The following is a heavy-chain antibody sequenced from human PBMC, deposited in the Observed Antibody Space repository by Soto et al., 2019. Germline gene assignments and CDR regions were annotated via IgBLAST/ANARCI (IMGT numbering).Heavy chain of an antibody. CDR1: GYTFTSYG. J-gene: IGHJ4*02. CDR2: ISAYNGNT. CDR3: ASLRFDDSSGYPLFDY. V-gene: IGHV1-18*01. Sequence: GASVKVSCKASGYTFTSYGISWVRQAPGQGLEWMGWISAYNGNTNYAQKLQGRVTMTTDTSTSTAYMELRSLRSDDTAVYYCASLRFDDSSGYPLFDYWGQGTLVTVSS. D-gene: IGHD3-22*01.